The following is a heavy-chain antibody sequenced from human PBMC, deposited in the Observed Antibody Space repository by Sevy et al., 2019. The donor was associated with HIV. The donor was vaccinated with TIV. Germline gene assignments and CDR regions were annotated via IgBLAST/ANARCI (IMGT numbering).Heavy chain of an antibody. J-gene: IGHJ4*02. CDR3: ARGQALGY. CDR2: INHSGST. CDR1: GGSFSGYY. D-gene: IGHD7-27*01. Sequence: SETLSLTCAVYGGSFSGYYWSWIRQPPGKGLEWIGEINHSGSTNYNPSLKSRVTISLDTSNNQFSLKLSSVTAADTAVYYCARGQALGYWGQGTLVTVSS. V-gene: IGHV4-34*01.